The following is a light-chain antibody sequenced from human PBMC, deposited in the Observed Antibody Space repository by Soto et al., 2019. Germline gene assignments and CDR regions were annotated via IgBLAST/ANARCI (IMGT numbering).Light chain of an antibody. Sequence: DIQMTQSPSSLSTSVGDRVTITCRASQSISSYLNWYQQKPGKAPKLLIYASSSLQSGAPSRFSGSGSGTDFTLTISSLQPEDFATYYCQQSYLTPLTFGGGTKVEIK. CDR1: QSISSY. V-gene: IGKV1-39*01. J-gene: IGKJ4*01. CDR3: QQSYLTPLT. CDR2: ASS.